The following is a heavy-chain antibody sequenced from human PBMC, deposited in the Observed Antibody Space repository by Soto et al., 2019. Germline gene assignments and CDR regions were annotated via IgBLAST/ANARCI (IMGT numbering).Heavy chain of an antibody. Sequence: QVQLVQSGAEVKKPGSSVKVSCKASGGTSRSLSITWVRQAPGQGLEWMGGITPLFGIPNYPQKFQGRLTITADKSTGTAYLELSSLRSEDTAVYYCARAIKRWEVNYYFDYWGQGTLVTVSS. CDR1: GGTSRSLS. CDR3: ARAIKRWEVNYYFDY. J-gene: IGHJ4*02. V-gene: IGHV1-69*17. CDR2: ITPLFGIP. D-gene: IGHD1-26*01.